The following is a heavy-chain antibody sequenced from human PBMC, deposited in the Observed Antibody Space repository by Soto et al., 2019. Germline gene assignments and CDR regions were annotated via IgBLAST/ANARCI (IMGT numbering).Heavy chain of an antibody. D-gene: IGHD6-13*01. Sequence: GGSLRLSCAASGFTFSSYGMHWVRQAPGKGLEWVAVISYDGSNKYYADSVKGRFTISRDNSKNTLYLQMNSLRAEDTAVYYCAKGFLRVPAAAILGQYPGTYYYYGMDVWGQGTTVTVSS. CDR1: GFTFSSYG. V-gene: IGHV3-30*18. J-gene: IGHJ6*02. CDR3: AKGFLRVPAAAILGQYPGTYYYYGMDV. CDR2: ISYDGSNK.